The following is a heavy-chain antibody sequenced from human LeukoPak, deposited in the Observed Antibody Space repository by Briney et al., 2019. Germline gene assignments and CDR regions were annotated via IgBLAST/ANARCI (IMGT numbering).Heavy chain of an antibody. V-gene: IGHV4-4*07. Sequence: SETLSLTFPVSGGPISGYYWSWIRQSAGKGLEWIGRIYSSGTTNYNPSLRSRVSMSVDTSNNQFSLNLDSVTAADSAVYYCAKYTFGSDYFAYWGRGTLVTVSS. D-gene: IGHD5-18*01. CDR1: GGPISGYY. CDR2: IYSSGTT. J-gene: IGHJ4*02. CDR3: AKYTFGSDYFAY.